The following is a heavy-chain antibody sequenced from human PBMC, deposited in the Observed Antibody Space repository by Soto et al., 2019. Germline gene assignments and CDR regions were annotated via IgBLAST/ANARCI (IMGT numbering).Heavy chain of an antibody. Sequence: QVQLVQSGAEVKKPGASVKVSCKASGYTFTNYGISWVRQAPGQGLEWMGWLNAYNGNTKYAQKLQGRVTMTTDTCTSTAYMELRSRRSDDTAVYYCARDQAMAQFDYWGQGTLVTVSS. V-gene: IGHV1-18*01. J-gene: IGHJ4*02. CDR3: ARDQAMAQFDY. D-gene: IGHD5-18*01. CDR2: LNAYNGNT. CDR1: GYTFTNYG.